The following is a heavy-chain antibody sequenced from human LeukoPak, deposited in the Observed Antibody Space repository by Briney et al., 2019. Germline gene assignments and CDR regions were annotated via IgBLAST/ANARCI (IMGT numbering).Heavy chain of an antibody. CDR3: ARMTGQVGATPHFDY. CDR1: GFSLSTSGMR. J-gene: IGHJ4*02. D-gene: IGHD1-26*01. CDR2: IDWDDDK. V-gene: IGHV2-70*04. Sequence: ESGPALVKPTQTLTLTCTFSGFSLSTSGMRVSWIRQPPGKALEWLARIDWDDDKVYSTSLKTRLTISKDTSKNQVVLTMTNMDPVDTATYYCARMTGQVGATPHFDYWGQGTLVTVSS.